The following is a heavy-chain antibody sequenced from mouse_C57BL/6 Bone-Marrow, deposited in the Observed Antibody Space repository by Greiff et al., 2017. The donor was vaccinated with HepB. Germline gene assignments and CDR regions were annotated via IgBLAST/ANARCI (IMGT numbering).Heavy chain of an antibody. D-gene: IGHD1-1*01. V-gene: IGHV14-3*01. CDR2: IATANGNN. CDR1: GFNIKNTN. CDR3: ASSVVSYYYAMDY. J-gene: IGHJ4*01. Sequence: VQLQQSVAELVRPGASVKLSCTASGFNIKNTNMHWVKQRPEQGLEWIGRIATANGNNKYPPKFPGTSTITADTSSNTAYLQLSSLTSEDTALDYGASSVVSYYYAMDYWGHGTSVTVSS.